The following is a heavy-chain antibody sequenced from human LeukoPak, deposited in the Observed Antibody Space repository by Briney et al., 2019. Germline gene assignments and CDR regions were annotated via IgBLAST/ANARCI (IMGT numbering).Heavy chain of an antibody. CDR2: INHSGST. CDR1: GGSFSGYY. D-gene: IGHD4-17*01. J-gene: IGHJ6*02. V-gene: IGHV4-34*01. Sequence: KSSETLSLTCAVYGGSFSGYYWSWIRQPPGEGLEWIGEINHSGSTNYNPSLKSRVTISVDTSKNQFSLKLSSVTAADTAVYYCARGHQGTVTSKGMDVWGQGTTVTVSS. CDR3: ARGHQGTVTSKGMDV.